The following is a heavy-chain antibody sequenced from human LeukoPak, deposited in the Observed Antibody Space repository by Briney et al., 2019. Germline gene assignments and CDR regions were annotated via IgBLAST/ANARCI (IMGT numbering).Heavy chain of an antibody. V-gene: IGHV3-7*04. J-gene: IGHJ4*02. CDR1: GFNYSDYR. Sequence: GGSLRLSCVTSGFNYSDYRLTWVRQAPGKGLQWVANVNRFGTEKHFLDSVEGRFTISRDHAKKALYLQMSSLRPQDTAVYFCVRGDWYFESWGQGTLVTVSS. D-gene: IGHD2-21*01. CDR3: VRGDWYFES. CDR2: VNRFGTEK.